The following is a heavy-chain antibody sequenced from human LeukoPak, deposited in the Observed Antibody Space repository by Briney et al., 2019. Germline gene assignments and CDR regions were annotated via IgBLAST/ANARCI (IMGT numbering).Heavy chain of an antibody. D-gene: IGHD5-18*01. CDR3: ARSGGYTYGYGDY. J-gene: IGHJ4*02. Sequence: PGRSLRLSCAASGFTFSDYYMSWIRQAPGKALDWVSFITSSSSYTNYTDSVKGRFTISRDNAKNSLYLQMNSLRVEDTAMYYCARSGGYTYGYGDYWGQGTLVTVSS. CDR1: GFTFSDYY. V-gene: IGHV3-11*03. CDR2: ITSSSSYT.